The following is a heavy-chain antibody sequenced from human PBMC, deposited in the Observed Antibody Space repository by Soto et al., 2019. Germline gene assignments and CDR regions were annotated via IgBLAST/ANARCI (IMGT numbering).Heavy chain of an antibody. CDR2: IYSGGST. CDR3: ERARSTAAGLFDY. V-gene: IGHV3-53*01. J-gene: IGHJ4*02. Sequence: GGSLRLSCAASGFTVSSNYMTWVRQAPGKGLEWVSAIYSGGSTYYADSVKGRFTISRDNSKNTLYLQMNSLGAEDTAVYYCERARSTAAGLFDYWGLGTLVTVSS. D-gene: IGHD6-13*01. CDR1: GFTVSSNY.